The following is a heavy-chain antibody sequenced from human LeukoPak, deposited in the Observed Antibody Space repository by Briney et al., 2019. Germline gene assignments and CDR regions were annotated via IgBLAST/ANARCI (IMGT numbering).Heavy chain of an antibody. D-gene: IGHD6-13*01. V-gene: IGHV4-61*08. CDR1: GGSISSGDYY. CDR2: IYYSGST. Sequence: SQTLSLTCTVSGGSISSGDYYWSWIRQPPGKGLEWIGYIYYSGSTNYNPSLKSRVTISVDTSKNQFSLKLSSVTAADTAVYYCARDQGSSWYAYWGQGTLVTVSS. CDR3: ARDQGSSWYAY. J-gene: IGHJ4*02.